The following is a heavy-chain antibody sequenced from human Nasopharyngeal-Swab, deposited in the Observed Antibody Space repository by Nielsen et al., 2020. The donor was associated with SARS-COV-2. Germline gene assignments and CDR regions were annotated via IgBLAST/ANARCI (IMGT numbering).Heavy chain of an antibody. CDR1: GFIFSSYA. CDR3: ARVETANYYYYGMDV. V-gene: IGHV3-23*03. D-gene: IGHD1-14*01. J-gene: IGHJ6*02. CDR2: IYSGGSST. Sequence: GGSLRLSCAASGFIFSSYAMSWVRQAPGKGLEWVSVIYSGGSSTYYADSVKGRFTISRDNSKNTLYLQMNSLRAEDTAVYYCARVETANYYYYGMDVWGQGTTVTVSS.